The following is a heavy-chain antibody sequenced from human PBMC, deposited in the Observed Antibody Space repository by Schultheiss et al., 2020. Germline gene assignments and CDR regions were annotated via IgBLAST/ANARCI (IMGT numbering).Heavy chain of an antibody. CDR2: IYTSGST. V-gene: IGHV4-4*07. CDR1: GGSISSYY. J-gene: IGHJ6*03. Sequence: SQTLSLTCTVSGGSISSYYWSWIRQPAGKGLEWIGRIYTSGSTNYNPSLKSRVTMSVDTSKNQFSLKLSSVTAADTAVYYCARDIVVVPAAISAYYYYYMDVWGKGTTVTVSS. D-gene: IGHD2-2*02. CDR3: ARDIVVVPAAISAYYYYYMDV.